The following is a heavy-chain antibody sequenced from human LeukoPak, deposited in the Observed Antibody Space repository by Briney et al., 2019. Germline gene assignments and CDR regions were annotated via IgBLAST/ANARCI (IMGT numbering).Heavy chain of an antibody. J-gene: IGHJ4*02. CDR1: GFTFSSYA. D-gene: IGHD3-3*01. CDR3: AKLYDFWSGYSDY. CDR2: ISGSGGST. Sequence: GGSLRLSCAASGFTFSSYAMSWVRQAPGKGLEWVSAISGSGGSTYYADSVKGRFTISRDNSENTLYLQMNSLRAEDTAVYYCAKLYDFWSGYSDYWGQGTLVTVSS. V-gene: IGHV3-23*01.